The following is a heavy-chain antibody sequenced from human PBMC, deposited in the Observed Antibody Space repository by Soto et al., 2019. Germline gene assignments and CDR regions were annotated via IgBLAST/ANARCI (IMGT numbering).Heavy chain of an antibody. J-gene: IGHJ6*02. D-gene: IGHD6-13*01. CDR1: GFTFSSYA. Sequence: EVQLLESGGGLVQPGGSLRLSGAASGFTFSSYALSWVRQAPGKRMEWVSVISGSGDSTYYADSVTGRFTISRDNSKNTLDLQMNSLRAEDTSVYYGARERDGAAAGATNFYGMDVWGQGTTVTVSS. CDR3: ARERDGAAAGATNFYGMDV. V-gene: IGHV3-23*01. CDR2: ISGSGDST.